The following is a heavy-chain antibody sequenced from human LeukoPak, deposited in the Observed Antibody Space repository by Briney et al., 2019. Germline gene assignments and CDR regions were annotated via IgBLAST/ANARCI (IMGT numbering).Heavy chain of an antibody. D-gene: IGHD1-14*01. V-gene: IGHV3-48*01. CDR3: AKASPSPGYYFDY. J-gene: IGHJ4*02. CDR2: ISSTGTII. Sequence: GGSLRLSCRASGFQFSAYGLNWVRQSPGRGLQWISYISSTGTIIYYGDSVKGRFTISRDNSKNTLYLQMNSLRAEDTAVYYCAKASPSPGYYFDYWGQGTLVTVSS. CDR1: GFQFSAYG.